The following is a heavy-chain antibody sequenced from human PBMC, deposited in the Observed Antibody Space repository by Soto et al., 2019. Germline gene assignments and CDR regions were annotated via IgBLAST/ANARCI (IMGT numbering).Heavy chain of an antibody. CDR3: ARALFVKFPLRFFACPPRGYYYYYYRDV. D-gene: IGHD3-9*01. V-gene: IGHV4-34*01. J-gene: IGHJ6*03. CDR2: INHSGST. CDR1: GGSFSGYY. Sequence: SETLSLTCAVYGGSFSGYYWSWIRQPPGKGLEWIGEINHSGSTNYNPSLKSRVTISVDTSKNQFSLKLSSVTAADTAVYYCARALFVKFPLRFFACPPRGYYYYYYRDVGGKGTTATVS.